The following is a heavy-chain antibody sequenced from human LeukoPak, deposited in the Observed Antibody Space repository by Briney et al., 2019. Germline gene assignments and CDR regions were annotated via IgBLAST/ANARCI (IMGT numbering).Heavy chain of an antibody. CDR1: GYTFTSYG. CDR3: ARDLGWFGELLYYYYGMDV. CDR2: ISAYNGNT. V-gene: IGHV1-18*01. J-gene: IGHJ6*02. D-gene: IGHD3-10*01. Sequence: ASVKVSCKASGYTFTSYGISWVRQAPGQGLEWMGWISAYNGNTNYAQKLQGRVTMTTGTSTSTAYMELRSLRSDDTAVYYCARDLGWFGELLYYYYGMDVWGQGTTVTVSS.